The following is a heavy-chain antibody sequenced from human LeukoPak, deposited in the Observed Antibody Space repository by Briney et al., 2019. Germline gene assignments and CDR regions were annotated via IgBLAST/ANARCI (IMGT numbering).Heavy chain of an antibody. CDR1: SGSISTYY. V-gene: IGHV4-59*08. CDR3: ARQGTSGSYLTGLDV. J-gene: IGHJ6*02. Sequence: SETLSLTCTVSSGSISTYYWSWIRQPPGKGLEWMGYIFYSGSTTYNPSLSSRLTISVDTSKNQFSLELSSVTAADTAAYYCARQGTSGSYLTGLDVWGQGTTVTVSS. D-gene: IGHD3-22*01. CDR2: IFYSGST.